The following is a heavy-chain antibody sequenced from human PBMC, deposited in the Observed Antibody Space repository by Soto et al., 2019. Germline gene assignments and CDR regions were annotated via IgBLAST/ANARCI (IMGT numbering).Heavy chain of an antibody. J-gene: IGHJ4*02. CDR3: AKVNSIVGDGDHDY. Sequence: EVQLLESGGGLVQPGGSLRLSCAASGFTFTTYAMSWVRQAPGKGLEWVSGISSSGDIPYYADSVKGRFTISRDQSKKTMYLQMNSLRADDTAIYYCAKVNSIVGDGDHDYWGQGTLVSVSS. CDR1: GFTFTTYA. CDR2: ISSSGDIP. V-gene: IGHV3-23*01. D-gene: IGHD4-17*01.